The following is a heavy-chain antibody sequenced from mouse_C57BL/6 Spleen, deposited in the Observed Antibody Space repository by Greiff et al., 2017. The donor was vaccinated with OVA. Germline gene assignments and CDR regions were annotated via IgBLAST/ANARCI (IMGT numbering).Heavy chain of an antibody. D-gene: IGHD1-1*01. V-gene: IGHV1-19*01. Sequence: EVQLQQSGPVLVKPGASVKMSCKASGYTFTDYYMNWVKQSHGKSLEWIGVINPYNGGTSYNQKFKGKATLTVDKSSSTAYMELNSLTSEDSAVYYCARSGTTVAYYFDYWGQGTTLTVSS. CDR3: ARSGTTVAYYFDY. CDR1: GYTFTDYY. CDR2: INPYNGGT. J-gene: IGHJ2*01.